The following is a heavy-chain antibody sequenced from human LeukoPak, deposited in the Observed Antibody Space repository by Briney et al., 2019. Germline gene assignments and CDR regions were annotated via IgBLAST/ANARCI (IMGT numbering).Heavy chain of an antibody. Sequence: GGSLRLSCAASGFTFSYYAMSWVRQAPGKGLEWVANIKQDGSEKYYVDSAKGRFTISRDNAKNSLYLQMNSLRAEDTAVYYCARDRGGSSGWSGVGYWGQGTLVTVSS. J-gene: IGHJ4*02. V-gene: IGHV3-7*01. D-gene: IGHD6-19*01. CDR3: ARDRGGSSGWSGVGY. CDR2: IKQDGSEK. CDR1: GFTFSYYA.